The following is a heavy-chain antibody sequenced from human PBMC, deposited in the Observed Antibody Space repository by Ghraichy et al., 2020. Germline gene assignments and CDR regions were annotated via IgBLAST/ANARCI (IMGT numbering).Heavy chain of an antibody. CDR1: GDSISYFSYF. Sequence: SETLSLTCTVSGDSISYFSYFWGWIRQPPEKGLEWIGYIHYSGSTYYNPSLKSQATISVDTSNNKFSLDLSSPVAADTSIYYCARRGAHFFDFWGQGNLVTVYS. CDR3: ARRGAHFFDF. V-gene: IGHV4-39*01. D-gene: IGHD1-26*01. J-gene: IGHJ4*02. CDR2: IHYSGST.